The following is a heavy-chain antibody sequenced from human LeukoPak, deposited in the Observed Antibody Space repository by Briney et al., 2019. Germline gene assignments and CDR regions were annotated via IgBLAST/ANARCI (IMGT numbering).Heavy chain of an antibody. Sequence: GASVKVSCKASGGTFSSYAISWVRQAPGQGLEWMGSIIPILGIANYAQKFQGRVTITADKSTSTAYMELSSLRSEDTAVYYCARDLPMVRGVIIGYYYYYGMDVWGQGTTVTVSS. V-gene: IGHV1-69*04. CDR2: IIPILGIA. CDR1: GGTFSSYA. D-gene: IGHD3-10*01. CDR3: ARDLPMVRGVIIGYYYYYGMDV. J-gene: IGHJ6*02.